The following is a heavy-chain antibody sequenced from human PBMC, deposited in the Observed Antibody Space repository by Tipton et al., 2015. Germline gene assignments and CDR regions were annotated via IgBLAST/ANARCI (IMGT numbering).Heavy chain of an antibody. CDR2: ISDIGGST. CDR1: GLTFRTYA. D-gene: IGHD6-19*01. Sequence: SLRLSCAASGLTFRTYAMSWVRQAPGQGLEWVSVISDIGGSTYYADSVKGRFTISRDNAKNSLFLQMNSLRTEDTAAYYCAKDTAYSSAWYAGDYFDYWGQGTLVTVSS. V-gene: IGHV3-23*01. CDR3: AKDTAYSSAWYAGDYFDY. J-gene: IGHJ4*02.